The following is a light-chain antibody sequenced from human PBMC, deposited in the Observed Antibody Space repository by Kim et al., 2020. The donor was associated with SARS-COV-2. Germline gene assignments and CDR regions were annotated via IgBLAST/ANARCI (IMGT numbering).Light chain of an antibody. CDR2: QDS. Sequence: SYELTQPPSVSVSPGQTASITCSGDKLGDKYACWSQQKPGQSPVLVIYQDSKRPSGIPERFSGSNSGNTATLTISGTPAMDEADYYCQAWDSSTHVVFGG. CDR3: QAWDSSTHVV. CDR1: KLGDKY. V-gene: IGLV3-1*01. J-gene: IGLJ2*01.